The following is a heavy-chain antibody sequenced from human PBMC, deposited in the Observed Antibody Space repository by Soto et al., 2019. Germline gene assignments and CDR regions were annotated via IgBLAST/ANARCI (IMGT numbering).Heavy chain of an antibody. CDR1: GGSFSGYY. J-gene: IGHJ5*02. Sequence: SETLSLTCAVYGGSFSGYYWSWIRQPPGKGLEWIGEINHSGSTYYNPSLKSRVTISVDTSKNRFSLKLSSVTAADTAVYYCARLYCSGGSCYSISWFDPWGQGTLVTVSS. CDR2: INHSGST. V-gene: IGHV4-34*01. D-gene: IGHD2-15*01. CDR3: ARLYCSGGSCYSISWFDP.